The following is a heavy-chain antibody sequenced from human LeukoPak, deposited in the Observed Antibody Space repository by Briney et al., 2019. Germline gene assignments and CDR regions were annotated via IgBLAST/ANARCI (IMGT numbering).Heavy chain of an antibody. D-gene: IGHD3-3*01. CDR3: ARYDSRGSGSTQLEY. V-gene: IGHV4-38-2*01. Sequence: AETLSLTCAVSGYSISIAYYWGWIRQPPGKGLEWIGRTFRGGSTSYNPSLMSRLTMSMDTSKNQFSLQLTSVTAADTAVYYCARYDSRGSGSTQLEYWGQGILVTISS. CDR1: GYSISIAYY. CDR2: TFRGGST. J-gene: IGHJ4*02.